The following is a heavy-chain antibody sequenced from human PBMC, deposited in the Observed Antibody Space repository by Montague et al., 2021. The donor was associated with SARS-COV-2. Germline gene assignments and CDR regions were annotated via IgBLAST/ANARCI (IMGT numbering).Heavy chain of an antibody. Sequence: SETLSLTCTVSGGSISSSSNYWGWIREPPGKGREWIGSIYDSGSTYYNSSLKSRVTISVDTSKNQFSLKFNSVTAADTAVYYCARLVWFGASSRENWFDPWGQGTLVTVSS. V-gene: IGHV4-39*01. CDR1: GGSISSSSNY. J-gene: IGHJ5*02. CDR2: IYDSGST. CDR3: ARLVWFGASSRENWFDP. D-gene: IGHD3-10*01.